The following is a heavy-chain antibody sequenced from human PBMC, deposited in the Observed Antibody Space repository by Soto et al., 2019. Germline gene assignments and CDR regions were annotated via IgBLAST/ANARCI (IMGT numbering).Heavy chain of an antibody. V-gene: IGHV3-23*01. Sequence: EVQLLESGGGLVQPGGSLRLSCAASGFTFSSYAMSWVRQAPGKGLEWVSAISGSGGSTYYADSVKGRFTISRDNXXXTXXXXXXSLRXXDTXXXXCAKASGWFGEFDYWGQGTLVTVSS. CDR1: GFTFSSYA. J-gene: IGHJ4*02. CDR3: AKASGWFGEFDY. D-gene: IGHD3-10*01. CDR2: ISGSGGST.